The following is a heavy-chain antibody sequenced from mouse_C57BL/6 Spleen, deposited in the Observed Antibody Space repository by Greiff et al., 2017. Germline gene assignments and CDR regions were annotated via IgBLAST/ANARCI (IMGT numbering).Heavy chain of an antibody. V-gene: IGHV1-59*01. CDR3: AKRGSNYGGYAMCY. CDR1: GYTFTSYW. D-gene: IGHD2-5*01. Sequence: QVQLQQPGAELVRPGTSVKLSCKASGYTFTSYWLHWVKQRPGQGLEWIGVIEPSDSYTNYNQKFKGKATLTVDTSSSTAYMQISSLTSEDSAVYYCAKRGSNYGGYAMCYWGQRPSVTVSS. CDR2: IEPSDSYT. J-gene: IGHJ4*01.